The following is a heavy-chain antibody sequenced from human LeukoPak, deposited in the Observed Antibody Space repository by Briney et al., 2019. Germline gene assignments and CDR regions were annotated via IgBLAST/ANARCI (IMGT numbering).Heavy chain of an antibody. CDR1: GFTFSSYS. J-gene: IGHJ4*02. D-gene: IGHD1-26*01. CDR2: ISSSSSYI. V-gene: IGHV3-21*01. CDR3: ARDSGELLTLHDY. Sequence: PGGSLRLSCAASGFTFSSYSMNWVRQAPGKGLEWVSSISSSSSYIYYADSVKGRFTISRDNAKNSLYLQMNSLRAEDTAVYYCARDSGELLTLHDYWGQGTLVTVSS.